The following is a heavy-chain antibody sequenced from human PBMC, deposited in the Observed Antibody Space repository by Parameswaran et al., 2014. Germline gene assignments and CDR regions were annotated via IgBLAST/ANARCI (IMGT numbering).Heavy chain of an antibody. J-gene: IGHJ6*02. D-gene: IGHD3-16*01. Sequence: WIRQPPGKGLVWVSRIHYDGSATEYADSVKGRLTISRDNAKNTVYLQMNGLRADDTAVYYCARGKVGQSAFYYYFFGLDVWGHGTTVTVSS. CDR3: ARGKVGQSAFYYYFFGLDV. CDR2: IHYDGSAT. V-gene: IGHV3-74*03.